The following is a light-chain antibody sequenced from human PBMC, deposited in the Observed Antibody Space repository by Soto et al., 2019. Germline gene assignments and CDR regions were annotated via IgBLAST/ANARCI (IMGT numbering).Light chain of an antibody. CDR2: TAY. CDR1: QRLFSF. J-gene: IGKJ3*01. V-gene: IGKV1-39*01. Sequence: DIQMTQSPSSLSASVGDSVTLTCRASQRLFSFLNWYQQAPGRAPKLLISTAYKLQSGVPSRFSGSESGTEVTLTISSLQPEDCALYFFQQTYSAPFPFGPWTQV. CDR3: QQTYSAPFP.